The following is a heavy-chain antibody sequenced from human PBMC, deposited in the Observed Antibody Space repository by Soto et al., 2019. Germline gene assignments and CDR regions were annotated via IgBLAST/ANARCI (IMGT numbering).Heavy chain of an antibody. J-gene: IGHJ6*02. Sequence: LSLTCTVSGGSISSYCWSWIRQPPGKGMEWIGYIYYSGSTNYNPSLKSRVTISVDTSKNQFSLKLSSVTAADTAVYYCARDRPARASGYPLSPPYYYYVMDVWGQGTTVTVSS. CDR1: GGSISSYC. V-gene: IGHV4-59*01. CDR2: IYYSGST. CDR3: ARDRPARASGYPLSPPYYYYVMDV. D-gene: IGHD5-12*01.